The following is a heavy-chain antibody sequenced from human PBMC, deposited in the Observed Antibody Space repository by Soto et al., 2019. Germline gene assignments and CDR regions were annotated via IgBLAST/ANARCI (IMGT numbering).Heavy chain of an antibody. J-gene: IGHJ5*02. CDR3: ARDQVVVVPAALGTSTNGYNWFDP. V-gene: IGHV4-59*12. CDR1: GGSISSYY. CDR2: IYYSGST. D-gene: IGHD2-2*01. Sequence: SETLSLTCTVSGGSISSYYWSWIRQPPGKGLEWIGYIYYSGSTNYNPSLKSRVTISVDTSKNQFSLKLSSVTAADTAVYYCARDQVVVVPAALGTSTNGYNWFDPWGQGTLVTVSS.